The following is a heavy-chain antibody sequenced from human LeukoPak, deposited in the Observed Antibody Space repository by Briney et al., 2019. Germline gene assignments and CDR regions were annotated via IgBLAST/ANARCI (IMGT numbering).Heavy chain of an antibody. CDR2: IYWNDDK. J-gene: IGHJ4*02. CDR1: GFSLSTSGVG. V-gene: IGHV2-5*01. D-gene: IGHD6-13*01. CDR3: AHRSIAAAGKEFGY. Sequence: SGPTLVKPTQTLTLTCTFSGFSLSTSGVGVGWIRQPPGKALEWLALIYWNDDKRYSPSLKSRLTITKDTSKNQVVLTMTNMDPVDTATYYCAHRSIAAAGKEFGYWGQGTLVTVSS.